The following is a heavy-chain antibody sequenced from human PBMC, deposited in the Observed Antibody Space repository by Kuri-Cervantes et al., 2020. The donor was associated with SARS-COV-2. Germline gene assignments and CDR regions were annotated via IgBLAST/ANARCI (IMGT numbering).Heavy chain of an antibody. CDR1: GFTFSSYS. J-gene: IGHJ6*03. Sequence: LTCAASGFTFSSYSMNWVRQAPGKGLVWVSRINSDGSVTSYPDSVEGRFTISRDNAKNTLSLQMNSLSAEDTAVYFCARVETSHYSSYYMDVWGRGTTVTVSS. V-gene: IGHV3-74*01. CDR3: ARVETSHYSSYYMDV. CDR2: INSDGSVT.